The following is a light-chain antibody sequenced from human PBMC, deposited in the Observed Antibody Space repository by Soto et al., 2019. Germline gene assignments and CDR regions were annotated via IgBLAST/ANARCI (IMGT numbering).Light chain of an antibody. Sequence: DIQMTHSPSSLSASVGDRVTITCRASQGISVYLAWYQQKPGKVPKLLIYSASTLQSGVPSRFSGSGSGTDFTLTISSLQPEDVATYYCQKFNTAPLTFGQGTRLEIK. CDR2: SAS. V-gene: IGKV1-27*01. CDR1: QGISVY. J-gene: IGKJ5*01. CDR3: QKFNTAPLT.